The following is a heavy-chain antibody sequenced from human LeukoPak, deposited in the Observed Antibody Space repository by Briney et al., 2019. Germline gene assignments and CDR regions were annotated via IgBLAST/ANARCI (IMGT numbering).Heavy chain of an antibody. CDR2: ISYDGSNK. V-gene: IGHV3-30-3*01. Sequence: GGSLRLSCAASGFTFSSYAMHWVRQAPGKGLEWVAVISYDGSNKYYADSVKGRFTISRDNSKNTLYLQMNSLRAEDTAVYYCARALMVRGVPNDYWGQGTLVTVSS. J-gene: IGHJ4*02. CDR1: GFTFSSYA. D-gene: IGHD3-10*01. CDR3: ARALMVRGVPNDY.